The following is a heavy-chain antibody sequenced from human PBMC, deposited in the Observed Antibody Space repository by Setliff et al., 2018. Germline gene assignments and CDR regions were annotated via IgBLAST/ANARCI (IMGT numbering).Heavy chain of an antibody. CDR3: ARGSYSSSF. CDR1: GFTFSSYA. J-gene: IGHJ4*02. Sequence: GGSLRLSCAVSGFTFSSYAMSWVRQAPGKGLEWVSGISTSGVSTYYADSMKGRFTLSRDNSKNTLYLQMNSLRAEDTAVYYCARGSYSSSFGGQGTLVTVSS. D-gene: IGHD6-6*01. V-gene: IGHV3-23*01. CDR2: ISTSGVST.